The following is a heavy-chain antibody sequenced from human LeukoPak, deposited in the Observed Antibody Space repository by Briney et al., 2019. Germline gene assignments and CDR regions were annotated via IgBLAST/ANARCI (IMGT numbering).Heavy chain of an antibody. D-gene: IGHD3-22*01. J-gene: IGHJ3*02. CDR3: ARTRTYYDTSKGAFDI. V-gene: IGHV4-34*01. CDR1: GGSLSGYY. Sequence: SETLSLTCAVYGGSLSGYYWNWIRQPPGKGLEWIGEINHIGSTNYIPSLKSRVTISVDTSKNQFSLKLSSVTAADTAVYYCARTRTYYDTSKGAFDIRGQGTTVTVSS. CDR2: INHIGST.